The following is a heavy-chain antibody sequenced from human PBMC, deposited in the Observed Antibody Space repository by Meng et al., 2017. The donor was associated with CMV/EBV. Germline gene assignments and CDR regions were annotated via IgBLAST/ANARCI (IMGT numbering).Heavy chain of an antibody. CDR1: GGSSMSCY. D-gene: IGHD6-19*01. Sequence: GQLGESGPGVGRLSETLALTCIVPGGSSMSCYWSWIRQPAGKGLEWIGRIYTSGSSNCHPSLQSRVTMSVDTSKTQFSLKLSSGSAADTAVYYCARDSSGWYPYFDYWGQGTLVTVSS. CDR3: ARDSSGWYPYFDY. J-gene: IGHJ4*02. V-gene: IGHV4-4*07. CDR2: IYTSGSS.